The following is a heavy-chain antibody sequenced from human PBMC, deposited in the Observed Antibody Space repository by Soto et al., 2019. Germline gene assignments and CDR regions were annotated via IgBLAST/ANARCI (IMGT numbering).Heavy chain of an antibody. V-gene: IGHV4-59*01. CDR1: GGSISSYY. CDR3: ARDNGEGILTEGGYWFDP. CDR2: IYYSGST. J-gene: IGHJ5*02. Sequence: SETLSLTCTVSGGSISSYYWSWIRQPPGKGLEWIGYIYYSGSTNYNPSLKSRVTISVDTSKNQFSLKLSSVTAADTAVYYCARDNGEGILTEGGYWFDPWGQGTLVTVSS. D-gene: IGHD3-9*01.